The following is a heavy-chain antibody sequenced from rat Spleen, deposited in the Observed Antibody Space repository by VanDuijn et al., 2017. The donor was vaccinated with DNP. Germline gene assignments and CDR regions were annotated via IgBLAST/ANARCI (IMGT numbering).Heavy chain of an antibody. CDR3: TTFSLGIRGSFEY. J-gene: IGHJ2*01. D-gene: IGHD1-6*01. V-gene: IGHV5-7*01. Sequence: EVQLVESGGGLVQPGRSLKLSCAASGFTFSDYNMAWVRQAPKKGLEWVATISYDGSSTYYRDSVKGRFTISRDNAKNTLYLQMDSLRSEDTATYDCTTFSLGIRGSFEYWGKGVVVTGSS. CDR1: GFTFSDYN. CDR2: ISYDGSST.